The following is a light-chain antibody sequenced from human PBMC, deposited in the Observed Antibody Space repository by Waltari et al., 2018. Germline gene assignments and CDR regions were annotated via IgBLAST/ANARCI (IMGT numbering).Light chain of an antibody. CDR3: SSYSSRDTLV. CDR2: DVN. V-gene: IGLV2-14*03. Sequence: QSALTQPASVSGSPGQSITISCSGTSSDIGGFEYVAWYQQHPDQIPRLVIYDVNDRPSGVSNRFSGSKSGNTASLTISGLQAEDEADYYCSSYSSRDTLVFGGGTKVSVL. J-gene: IGLJ1*01. CDR1: SSDIGGFEY.